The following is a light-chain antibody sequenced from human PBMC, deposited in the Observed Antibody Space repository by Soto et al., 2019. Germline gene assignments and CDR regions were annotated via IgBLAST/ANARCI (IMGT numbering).Light chain of an antibody. CDR1: QSVSSN. J-gene: IGKJ4*01. CDR3: QQYNNWPPLT. Sequence: EIVMTQSPATLSVSPGERATLSCRASQSVSSNLAWYQQKPAQAPRLLIYGASTRATGNPARFSGSGSGTEFTLTINSLQSEDSAIYYCQQYNNWPPLTFGGGTKVEIK. V-gene: IGKV3-15*01. CDR2: GAS.